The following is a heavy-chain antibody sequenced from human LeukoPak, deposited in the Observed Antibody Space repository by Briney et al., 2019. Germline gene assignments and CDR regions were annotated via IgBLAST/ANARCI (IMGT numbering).Heavy chain of an antibody. Sequence: PGRSLRLSCAASGFTFSSYAMHWVCQAPGKGLEWVAVISYDGSNKYYADSVKGRFTISRDNSKNTLYLQMNSLRAEDTAVYYCARDSLGYSYGLSAFDIWGQGTMVTVSS. D-gene: IGHD5-18*01. V-gene: IGHV3-30-3*01. CDR1: GFTFSSYA. J-gene: IGHJ3*02. CDR3: ARDSLGYSYGLSAFDI. CDR2: ISYDGSNK.